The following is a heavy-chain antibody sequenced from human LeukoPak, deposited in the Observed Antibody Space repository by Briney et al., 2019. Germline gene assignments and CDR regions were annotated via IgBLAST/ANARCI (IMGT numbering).Heavy chain of an antibody. CDR2: ISDSGSRT. CDR3: AKDDYSNYGGYYFDY. V-gene: IGHV3-23*01. CDR1: GFSFSSLH. J-gene: IGHJ4*02. D-gene: IGHD4-11*01. Sequence: GGSLRLSCAAAGFSFSSLHMSWVRQAPGKGLEWVSSISDSGSRTYYADSVKGRFTISRDNSKNTLSLQMNSLRVEDTAVYYCAKDDYSNYGGYYFDYWGQGTLVTVSS.